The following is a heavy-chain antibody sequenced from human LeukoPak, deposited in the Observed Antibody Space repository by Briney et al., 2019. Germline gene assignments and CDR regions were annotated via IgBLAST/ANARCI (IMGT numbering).Heavy chain of an antibody. J-gene: IGHJ4*02. CDR3: VRSTLGIDY. CDR2: IIPIFGIA. D-gene: IGHD5/OR15-5a*01. Sequence: SVKVSCKASGGTFSSYAISWVRQAPGQGLEWMGRIIPIFGIANYAQKFQGRVTITADKSTSTAYMELSSLRSEDTAVYYCVRSTLGIDYWGQGTLVTVSS. V-gene: IGHV1-69*04. CDR1: GGTFSSYA.